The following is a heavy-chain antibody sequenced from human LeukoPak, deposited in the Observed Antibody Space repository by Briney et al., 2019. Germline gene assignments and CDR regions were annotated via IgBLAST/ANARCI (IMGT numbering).Heavy chain of an antibody. Sequence: GGSLRLSCAASGFTFSRFGMHWVRQAPGKGLEGVALIRYEGSDKYYADSVRGRFTISRNNSKNTFYLQIDSLRTDDTSVYYCERQYSSEFDYWGQGTLLTVSS. D-gene: IGHD6-19*01. CDR1: GFTFSRFG. V-gene: IGHV3-30*02. J-gene: IGHJ4*02. CDR3: ERQYSSEFDY. CDR2: IRYEGSDK.